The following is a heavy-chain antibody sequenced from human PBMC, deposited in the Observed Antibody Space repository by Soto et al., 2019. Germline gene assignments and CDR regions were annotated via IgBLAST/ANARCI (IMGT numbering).Heavy chain of an antibody. CDR3: VKGSSSSRPYYFDY. CDR2: TTGSGGYT. J-gene: IGHJ4*02. D-gene: IGHD2-2*01. CDR1: GFTFSGSV. Sequence: EVQLLESGGGLVQPGGSLRLSCEASGFTFSGSVMSLVRQAPWKGLEWISATTGSGGYTYHGDSVQGRLTISRDNSKNTLYLQMNSLRAEDSAIYFCVKGSSSSRPYYFDYWGQGTVVTVSS. V-gene: IGHV3-23*01.